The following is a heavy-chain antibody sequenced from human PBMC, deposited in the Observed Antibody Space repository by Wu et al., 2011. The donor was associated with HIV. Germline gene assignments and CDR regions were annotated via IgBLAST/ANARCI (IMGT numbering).Heavy chain of an antibody. Sequence: QVHLVQSGAEVKKPGASVMLSCNISGFTLSELFVHWVRQAPGEGLEWMGGFHPVNRATVYAQKFQGRLTLTEDTSTDTASMELRGLRSEDTAIYYCATPPLPQAGDYCVRSKRATATSFDYWGQGAQVTVSP. CDR1: GFTLSELF. J-gene: IGHJ4*02. D-gene: IGHD3-10*02. V-gene: IGHV1-24*01. CDR2: FHPVNRAT. CDR3: ATPPLPQAGDYCVRSKRATATSFDY.